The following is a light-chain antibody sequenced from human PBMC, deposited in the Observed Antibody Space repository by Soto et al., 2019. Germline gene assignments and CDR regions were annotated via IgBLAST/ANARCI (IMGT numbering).Light chain of an antibody. CDR3: NAYTKNNSQV. CDR1: TNDVDGYKY. V-gene: IGLV2-14*03. CDR2: DVS. J-gene: IGLJ3*02. Sequence: QSVLTQPASVSGSPGQSITISCSGTTNDVDGYKYFSWYQQHPGKAPTLLIFDVSHRPSRASNRFSGSKSANTASLTISGLQAEDEADYYCNAYTKNNSQVFGGGTKVTVL.